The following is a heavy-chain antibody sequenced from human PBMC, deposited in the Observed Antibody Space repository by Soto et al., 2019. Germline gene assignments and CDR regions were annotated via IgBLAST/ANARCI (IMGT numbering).Heavy chain of an antibody. CDR1: GGSISSYY. Sequence: SETLSLTCSVSGGSISSYYWNWIRQPAGKGLEWIGRLYASGTTNYNPSLKSRVSMSVDTSKSQFSLKLSSVTAADTAVYFCARSGNYYYDSSGYFDAFDVWGQGTMVTVS. CDR3: ARSGNYYYDSSGYFDAFDV. V-gene: IGHV4-4*07. J-gene: IGHJ3*01. CDR2: LYASGTT. D-gene: IGHD3-22*01.